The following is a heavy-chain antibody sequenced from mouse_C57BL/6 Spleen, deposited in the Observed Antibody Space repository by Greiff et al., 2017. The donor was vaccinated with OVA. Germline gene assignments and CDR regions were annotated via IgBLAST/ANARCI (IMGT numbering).Heavy chain of an antibody. CDR2: INPNNGGT. V-gene: IGHV1-26*01. D-gene: IGHD2-1*01. J-gene: IGHJ2*01. CDR1: GYTFTDYY. CDR3: ARRGDYGNLRGNFDY. Sequence: VQLQQSGPELVKPGASVKISCKASGYTFTDYYMNWVKQSHGKSLEWIGDINPNNGGTSYNQKFKGKATLTVDKSSSTAYMELRSLTSEDSAVYYCARRGDYGNLRGNFDYWGQGTTLTVSS.